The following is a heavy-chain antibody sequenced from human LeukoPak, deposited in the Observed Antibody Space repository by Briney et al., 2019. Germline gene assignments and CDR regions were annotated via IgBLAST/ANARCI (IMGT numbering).Heavy chain of an antibody. D-gene: IGHD1-26*01. CDR3: ARDVVGGGNFDY. CDR1: GDSISSYY. V-gene: IGHV4-59*01. Sequence: SETLSLTCTVSGDSISSYYWSWIRQPPGKGLEWIGCSYYSGSTNYNPSLKSRVTISVDASKNQFSLKLSFVTAADTAVYYCARDVVGGGNFDYWGQGTLVTVSS. J-gene: IGHJ4*02. CDR2: SYYSGST.